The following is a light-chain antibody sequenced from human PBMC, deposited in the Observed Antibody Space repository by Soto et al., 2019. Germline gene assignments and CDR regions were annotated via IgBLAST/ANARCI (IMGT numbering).Light chain of an antibody. Sequence: EIVLTQSPATLSLSPGERATLSCRASQSVSSYLAWYQQKPGQAPRLLIYDASNRATGIPARFSGSGSGTNFTHTISSLEPDDFAIYYYQQRSNWPPRFTFGPGTKVDIK. CDR1: QSVSSY. CDR2: DAS. J-gene: IGKJ3*01. V-gene: IGKV3-11*01. CDR3: QQRSNWPPRFT.